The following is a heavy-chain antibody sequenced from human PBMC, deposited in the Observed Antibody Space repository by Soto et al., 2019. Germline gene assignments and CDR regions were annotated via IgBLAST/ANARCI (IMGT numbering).Heavy chain of an antibody. V-gene: IGHV4-34*01. CDR3: ARVGYYYYYCMDV. Sequence: QVQLQQWGAGLLKPSETLSLTCAVYGGSFSGYYWSWIRQPPGKGLAWIGEINHSGSTNYNPSLKSRVTISVDTSKNQFSLQLSSVTAADTAVYYCARVGYYYYYCMDVWGQGTTVTVSS. CDR1: GGSFSGYY. CDR2: INHSGST. J-gene: IGHJ6*02.